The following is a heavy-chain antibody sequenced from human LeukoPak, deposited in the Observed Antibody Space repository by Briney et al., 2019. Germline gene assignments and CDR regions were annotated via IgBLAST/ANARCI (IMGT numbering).Heavy chain of an antibody. D-gene: IGHD5-12*01. Sequence: GGSLRLSCAASGFTFSSYEMNWVRQAPGKRLEWVSYISSSAGSIYLADSVKDRFSVSRDNAKNSLYLQMTILRAEDTGIYYCARVLLSGYDRPIDFWGQGTLVTVSS. CDR3: ARVLLSGYDRPIDF. J-gene: IGHJ4*02. CDR2: ISSSAGSI. CDR1: GFTFSSYE. V-gene: IGHV3-48*03.